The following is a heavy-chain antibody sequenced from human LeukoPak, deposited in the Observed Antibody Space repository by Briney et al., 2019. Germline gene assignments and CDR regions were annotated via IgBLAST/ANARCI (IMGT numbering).Heavy chain of an antibody. CDR3: ASIYYYYYYMDV. Sequence: PSETLSLTCTVSGGSISSSSYYWGWIRQPPGKGLEWIGSICYSGSTYYNPSLKSRVTISVDTSKNQFSLKLSSVTAADTAVYYCASIYYYYYYMDVWGEGTTVTVSS. J-gene: IGHJ6*03. CDR2: ICYSGST. CDR1: GGSISSSSYY. V-gene: IGHV4-39*07.